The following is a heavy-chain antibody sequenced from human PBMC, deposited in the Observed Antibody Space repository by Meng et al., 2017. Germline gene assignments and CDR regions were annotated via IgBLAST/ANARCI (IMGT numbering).Heavy chain of an antibody. J-gene: IGHJ4*02. CDR1: GFTFDDYA. Sequence: SLKISFAASGFTFDDYAMHWVRPAPGKGLEWGSGISWNSGSIGHADSVKGRFTISRDNAKNSLYLQMNSLRDEGTDLYYCAKDMFRGGGNFDYWGQGTLVTVSS. CDR2: ISWNSGSI. V-gene: IGHV3-9*01. CDR3: AKDMFRGGGNFDY. D-gene: IGHD3-16*01.